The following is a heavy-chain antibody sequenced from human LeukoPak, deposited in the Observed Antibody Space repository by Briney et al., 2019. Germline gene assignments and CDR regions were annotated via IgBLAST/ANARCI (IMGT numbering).Heavy chain of an antibody. CDR1: GFTFSTYA. J-gene: IGHJ4*02. D-gene: IGHD3-22*01. V-gene: IGHV3-23*01. CDR3: AKDYDSTGLYSEDH. CDR2: IDTSVGNT. Sequence: GGSLRLSCAASGFTFSTYAMSWVRQAPGKGLEWVSLIDTSVGNTHYAASVEGRFNISRDNLKNILYLQMNSLRAEDTAVYYCAKDYDSTGLYSEDHWGQGTLVTVSS.